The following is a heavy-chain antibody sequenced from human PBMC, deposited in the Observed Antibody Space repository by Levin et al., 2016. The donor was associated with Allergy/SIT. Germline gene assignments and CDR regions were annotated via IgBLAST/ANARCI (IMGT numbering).Heavy chain of an antibody. V-gene: IGHV3-33*01. J-gene: IGHJ6*02. CDR2: IWYDGSNK. CDR3: ARVFRGTATYYYYYGMDV. Sequence: GGSLRLSCAASGFTFSSYGMHWVRQAPGKGLEWVAVIWYDGSNKYYADSVKGRFTISRDNSKNTLYLQMNSLRAEDTAVYYCARVFRGTATYYYYYGMDVWGQGTTVTVSS. D-gene: IGHD3-10*01. CDR1: GFTFSSYG.